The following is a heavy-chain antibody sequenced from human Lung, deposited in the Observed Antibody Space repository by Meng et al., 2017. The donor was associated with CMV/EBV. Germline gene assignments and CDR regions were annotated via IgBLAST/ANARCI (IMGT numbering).Heavy chain of an antibody. CDR1: GYSISSGNY. CDR2: FYHTGST. Sequence: SXTLSLXCTVSGYSISSGNYWGWIRQPPGKGLEWIGSFYHTGSTSYNPSLKSRVTISLDTSKNQFSLKLTSVTAADTAVYYCARGWGAALDYWGQGTLVTLVS. V-gene: IGHV4-38-2*02. J-gene: IGHJ4*02. CDR3: ARGWGAALDY. D-gene: IGHD1-26*01.